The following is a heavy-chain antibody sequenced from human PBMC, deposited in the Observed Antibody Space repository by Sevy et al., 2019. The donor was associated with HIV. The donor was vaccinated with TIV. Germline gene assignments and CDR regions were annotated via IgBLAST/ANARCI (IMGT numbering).Heavy chain of an antibody. CDR3: ASRGYCGGGSCYSGPSDY. J-gene: IGHJ4*02. CDR2: ISSSSGTR. CDR1: TFTFSSYS. D-gene: IGHD2-15*01. V-gene: IGHV3-48*02. Sequence: GGSLRLSCAASTFTFSSYSMHWVRQAPGKGLEWVSYISSSSGTRYYADSVKGRFTISRDNAKNSLFLQMNSLRDEDTAVYYCASRGYCGGGSCYSGPSDYWGQGTLVTVSS.